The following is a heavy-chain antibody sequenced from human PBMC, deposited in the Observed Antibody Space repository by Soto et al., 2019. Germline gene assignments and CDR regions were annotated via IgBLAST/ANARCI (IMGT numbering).Heavy chain of an antibody. CDR3: AHSYYYDFWSGYYTRAEYFQH. D-gene: IGHD3-3*01. V-gene: IGHV2-5*02. J-gene: IGHJ1*01. CDR1: GFSLSTSGVG. CDR2: IYWDDDK. Sequence: SGPTLVKPTQTLTLTCTFSGFSLSTSGVGVGWIRQPPGKALEWLALIYWDDDKRYSPSLKSRLTITKDTSKNQVVLTMTNMDPVDTATYYCAHSYYYDFWSGYYTRAEYFQHWGQGTLVTVSS.